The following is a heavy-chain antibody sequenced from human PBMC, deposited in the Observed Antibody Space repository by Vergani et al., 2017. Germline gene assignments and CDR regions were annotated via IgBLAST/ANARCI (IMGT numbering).Heavy chain of an antibody. CDR3: ARADTANYYYYYMDV. Sequence: QVQLVQSGAEVKKPGASVKVSCKASGHTFTSYYMHWVRQAPGQGLEWMGIINPSGGSTSYAQKFQGRVTMTRDTSTSTVYMELSSLRSEDTAVYYCARADTANYYYYYMDVWGKGTTVTVSS. CDR1: GHTFTSYY. J-gene: IGHJ6*03. CDR2: INPSGGST. D-gene: IGHD5-18*01. V-gene: IGHV1-46*01.